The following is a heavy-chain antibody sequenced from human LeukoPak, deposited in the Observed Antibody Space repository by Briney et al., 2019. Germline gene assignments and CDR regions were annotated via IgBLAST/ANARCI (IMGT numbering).Heavy chain of an antibody. CDR3: ARSGNYYYGMDV. D-gene: IGHD3-3*01. V-gene: IGHV4-59*01. CDR1: GDPISTYY. Sequence: SETLSLTCSVSGDPISTYYWSWIRQPPGQGLEWIGYIYNRGNTNYNPSLKSRVTISVDTSKNQFSLKLNSVTAADTAVYYCARSGNYYYGMDVWGQGTTVTVSS. J-gene: IGHJ6*02. CDR2: IYNRGNT.